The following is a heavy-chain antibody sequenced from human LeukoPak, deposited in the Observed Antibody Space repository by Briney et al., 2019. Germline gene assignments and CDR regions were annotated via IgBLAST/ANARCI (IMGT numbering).Heavy chain of an antibody. CDR2: ISSSSSYI. CDR1: GFTFSSYS. J-gene: IGHJ4*02. V-gene: IGHV3-21*01. Sequence: GGSLRLSCAASGFTFSSYSMNWVRQAPGKGLEWVSSISSSSSYIYYADSVKGRFTISRDNAKNSLYLQMNSLGAEDTAVYYCARVAYYYDSSGYPYYFDYWGQGTLVTVSS. CDR3: ARVAYYYDSSGYPYYFDY. D-gene: IGHD3-22*01.